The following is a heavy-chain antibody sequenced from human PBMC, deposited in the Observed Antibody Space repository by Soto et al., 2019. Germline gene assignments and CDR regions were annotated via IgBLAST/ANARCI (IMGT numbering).Heavy chain of an antibody. CDR2: ISTTGGNT. V-gene: IGHV3-23*01. CDR1: GFTFYSSA. Sequence: VGSLRLSCAASGFTFYSSAMSCVRHAPGKWLEWVSAISTTGGNTLYADSVKGRFTISRDNSKNTLYLQMKSLRAEDTAIYYCAKPSGGSYPESRVFDSWGQRTRVSVSS. CDR3: AKPSGGSYPESRVFDS. D-gene: IGHD1-26*01. J-gene: IGHJ4*02.